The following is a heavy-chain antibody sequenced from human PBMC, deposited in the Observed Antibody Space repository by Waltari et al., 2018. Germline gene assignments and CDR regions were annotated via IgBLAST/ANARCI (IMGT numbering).Heavy chain of an antibody. J-gene: IGHJ4*02. CDR2: IDPSDSYT. CDR1: GSSFTGYC. CDR3: ARLNYHYGSGGLDY. Sequence: EVQLVQSGARVKKPGESLRISSEGSGSSFTGYCLGCMRQRPGKGLEWMRRIDPSDSYTHYRPSVQGHVTISADKSISTAYLQWSSPKASDTAMYYCARLNYHYGSGGLDYWGQGTLFTVSS. V-gene: IGHV5-10-1*03. D-gene: IGHD3-10*01.